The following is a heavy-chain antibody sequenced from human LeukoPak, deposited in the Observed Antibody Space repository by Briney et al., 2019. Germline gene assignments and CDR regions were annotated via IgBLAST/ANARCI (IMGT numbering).Heavy chain of an antibody. CDR3: ARDDYAGYYYYYMDV. Sequence: SQTLSLTCTVSGGSLSSGSYYWSWIRQPAGKGLEWIGRIYTSGSTNYNPSLKSRVTISVDTSKNQFSLKLSSVTAADTAVYYCARDDYAGYYYYYMDVWGKGTTVTVSS. D-gene: IGHD2-2*01. J-gene: IGHJ6*03. V-gene: IGHV4-61*02. CDR1: GGSLSSGSYY. CDR2: IYTSGST.